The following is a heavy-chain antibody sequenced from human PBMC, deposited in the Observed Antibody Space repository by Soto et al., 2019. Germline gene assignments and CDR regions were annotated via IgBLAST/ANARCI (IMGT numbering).Heavy chain of an antibody. CDR3: GRQGFGALHGHVVV. J-gene: IGHJ6*02. Sequence: QVPLQESGPGLVKPSETLSLSCTVSGGSISSYYWSWIRQPPGKGLEWIGYVHDSWGSHYNPSLKGRVAISLDTSKSQFSLKLTSVTAADTAVYYCGRQGFGALHGHVVVWGQGTTVSVSS. CDR2: VHDSWGS. D-gene: IGHD3-10*01. CDR1: GGSISSYY. V-gene: IGHV4-59*08.